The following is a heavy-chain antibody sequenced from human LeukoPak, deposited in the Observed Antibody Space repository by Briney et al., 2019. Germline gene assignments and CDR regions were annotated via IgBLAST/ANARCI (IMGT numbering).Heavy chain of an antibody. Sequence: SETLSLTCAVSGGSISSSNWWSWVRQPPGKGLEWIGEIYHSGSTNYNPSLKSRVTISVDTSKNQFSLKLSSVTAADTAVYYCARDNNYYGSGSYHDYWGQGTLVTVSS. CDR1: GGSISSSNW. CDR2: IYHSGST. V-gene: IGHV4-4*02. J-gene: IGHJ4*02. CDR3: ARDNNYYGSGSYHDY. D-gene: IGHD3-10*01.